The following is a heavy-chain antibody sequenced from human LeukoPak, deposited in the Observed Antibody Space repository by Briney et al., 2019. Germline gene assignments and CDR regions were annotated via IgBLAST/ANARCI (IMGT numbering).Heavy chain of an antibody. D-gene: IGHD6-6*01. CDR2: IKEDGSEK. Sequence: PGGSLRLSCAASGFTFSDYWMTWVRQAPGKGLEWVANIKEDGSEKYCADSVKGRFTISRDNAKRSLYLQMNSLRVEDTAVYYCARVHHSSSWGTDDHWGQGTLVSVSS. J-gene: IGHJ4*02. CDR3: ARVHHSSSWGTDDH. CDR1: GFTFSDYW. V-gene: IGHV3-7*01.